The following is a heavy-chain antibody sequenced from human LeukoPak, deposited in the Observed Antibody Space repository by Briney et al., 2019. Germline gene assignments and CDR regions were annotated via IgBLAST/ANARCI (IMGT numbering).Heavy chain of an antibody. D-gene: IGHD3-3*01. J-gene: IGHJ4*02. Sequence: PSETLSLTCTVSGGSISTYYWGWIRQPPGKGLEWVGYVYYSGSTDYNPSLKSRVTISVDTSKNQFSLKLSSVIAADTAVYYCARGLDFSSGYSFDSWGQGTLVTVSS. V-gene: IGHV4-59*01. CDR1: GGSISTYY. CDR2: VYYSGST. CDR3: ARGLDFSSGYSFDS.